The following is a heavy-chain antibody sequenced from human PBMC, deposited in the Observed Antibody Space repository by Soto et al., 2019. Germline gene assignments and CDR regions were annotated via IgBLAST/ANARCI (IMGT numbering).Heavy chain of an antibody. CDR3: ARGSILSLIVVVPAAEGGIDY. D-gene: IGHD2-2*01. Sequence: SETLSLTCAVYGGSFSGYYWSWIRQPPGKGLEWIGEINHSGSTNYNPSLKSRFTISVDTSKNQFSLKLSSVTAADTAVYYCARGSILSLIVVVPAAEGGIDYWGQGTLVTVSS. CDR2: INHSGST. V-gene: IGHV4-34*01. J-gene: IGHJ4*02. CDR1: GGSFSGYY.